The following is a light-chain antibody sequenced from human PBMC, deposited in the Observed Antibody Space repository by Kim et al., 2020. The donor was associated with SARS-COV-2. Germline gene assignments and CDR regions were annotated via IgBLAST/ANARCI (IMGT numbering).Light chain of an antibody. Sequence: EIVLTQSPGPLSLSPGERATLSCRASQTVSSSNLAYYQQKPGQARRLLIYGASTRATGIPDRFSGSGSGTDFTLSISRLEPEDFAVYYCQQYDSSPWTFGQGTKLEI. CDR2: GAS. CDR3: QQYDSSPWT. J-gene: IGKJ2*02. V-gene: IGKV3-20*01. CDR1: QTVSSSN.